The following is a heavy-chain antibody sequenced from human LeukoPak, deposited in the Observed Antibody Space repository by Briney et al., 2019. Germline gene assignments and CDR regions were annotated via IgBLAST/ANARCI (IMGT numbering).Heavy chain of an antibody. CDR2: INAGNGNT. CDR1: GYTFTSYA. J-gene: IGHJ4*02. D-gene: IGHD4-17*01. V-gene: IGHV1-3*01. Sequence: GASVTVSCKASGYTFTSYAMHWVRQAPGQRLEWMGWINAGNGNTKYSQKFQGRVTITRDTSASTAYMELSSLRSEDAAVYYCARESDYGEFLFDYWGQGTLVTVSS. CDR3: ARESDYGEFLFDY.